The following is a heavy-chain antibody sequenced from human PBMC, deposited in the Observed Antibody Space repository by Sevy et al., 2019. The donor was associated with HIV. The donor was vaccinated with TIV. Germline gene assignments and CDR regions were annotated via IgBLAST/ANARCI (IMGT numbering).Heavy chain of an antibody. J-gene: IGHJ6*02. Sequence: GGSLRLSCAASGFTFSSYAMHWVRQAPGKGLEWVAVISYDGSNKYYADSVKGRFTISRDNSKKTLYLQMNSLRAEDTALYYCARDDNGDYSNYADSTGRYYYYYYGMDVWGQGTTVTVSS. D-gene: IGHD4-4*01. V-gene: IGHV3-30-3*01. CDR3: ARDDNGDYSNYADSTGRYYYYYYGMDV. CDR2: ISYDGSNK. CDR1: GFTFSSYA.